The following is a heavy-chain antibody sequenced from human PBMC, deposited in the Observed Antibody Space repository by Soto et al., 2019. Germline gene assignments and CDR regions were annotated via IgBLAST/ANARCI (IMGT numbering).Heavy chain of an antibody. CDR3: ARDEDGLDY. CDR1: GFTVSSNY. V-gene: IGHV3-13*01. J-gene: IGHJ4*02. CDR2: IGTAGDT. Sequence: GGSLRLSCAASGFTVSSNYMSWVRQATGKGLEWVSAIGTAGDTYYPGSVKGRFTTSRENAKNSLYLQMNSLRAGDTAVYYCARDEDGLDYWGQGTLVTVSS.